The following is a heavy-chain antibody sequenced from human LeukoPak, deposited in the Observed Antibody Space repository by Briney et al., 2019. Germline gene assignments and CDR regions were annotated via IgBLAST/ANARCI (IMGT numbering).Heavy chain of an antibody. CDR3: ARYTTYYYGSGSYYNERIFDY. CDR1: GFTFDDYA. CDR2: ISWSSGTL. Sequence: GGSLRLSCAGSGFTFDDYAMHWVRQAPGKGLEWVSGISWSSGTLGYADSVKGRFTISRDNAKNSLYLQMNSLRAEDTAVYYCARYTTYYYGSGSYYNERIFDYWGQGTLVTVSS. D-gene: IGHD3-10*01. J-gene: IGHJ4*02. V-gene: IGHV3-9*01.